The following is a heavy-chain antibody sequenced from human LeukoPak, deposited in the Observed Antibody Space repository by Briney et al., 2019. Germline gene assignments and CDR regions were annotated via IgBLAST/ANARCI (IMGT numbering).Heavy chain of an antibody. D-gene: IGHD2-15*01. Sequence: SEALSLTCTVSGDSISSYYWSWIRQPPGKGLEWIGYIYYSGGTDYNPSLKSRVTISVDTSKNQFSLKLSSVTAADTAVYYCVRDVGYCSGGSCYSGHYFDYWGQGTLVTVSS. V-gene: IGHV4-59*01. CDR1: GDSISSYY. J-gene: IGHJ4*02. CDR2: IYYSGGT. CDR3: VRDVGYCSGGSCYSGHYFDY.